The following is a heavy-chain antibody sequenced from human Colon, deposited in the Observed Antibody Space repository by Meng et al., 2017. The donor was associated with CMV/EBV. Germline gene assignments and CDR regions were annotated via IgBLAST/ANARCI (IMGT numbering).Heavy chain of an antibody. CDR2: IYYTGSA. Sequence: SETLSLTCTVSGDSINNYYWSWIRQPPGKGLEWIAYIYYTGSANYNPSLKSRVTISVDTSKNQFSLKLTSVIAADTAVYYCARGRLLSSWYRYSLGYWGQGTLVTVSS. V-gene: IGHV4-59*01. D-gene: IGHD6-13*01. CDR1: GDSINNYY. CDR3: ARGRLLSSWYRYSLGY. J-gene: IGHJ4*02.